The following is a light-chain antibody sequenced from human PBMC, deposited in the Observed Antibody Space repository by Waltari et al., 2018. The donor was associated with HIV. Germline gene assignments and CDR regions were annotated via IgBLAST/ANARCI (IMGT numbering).Light chain of an antibody. CDR3: CSYANTATFVV. CDR2: EVT. CDR1: SSDVGSYNL. J-gene: IGLJ2*01. Sequence: QAALTQPASVSGSPGQSITISCTETSSDVGSYNLVSWYQQFAGKAPNLLIYEVTKRPSGISSRFSGSKSGNTASLTISALQAEDEAKYYCCSYANTATFVVFGGGTRVT. V-gene: IGLV2-23*02.